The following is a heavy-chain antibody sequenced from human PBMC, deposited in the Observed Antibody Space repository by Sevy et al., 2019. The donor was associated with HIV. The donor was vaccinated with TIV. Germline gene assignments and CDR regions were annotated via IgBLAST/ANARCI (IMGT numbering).Heavy chain of an antibody. D-gene: IGHD3-3*01. CDR1: GYTFTSYD. J-gene: IGHJ6*02. CDR2: MSPNTGAT. Sequence: ASVKVSCEAFGYTFTSYDSNWVRQAPGQGLEWMGWMSPNTGATGFAQMFQGRVTLTRNKSITTAYMELSSLTYEDTAVYYCARGGNGDFWSYEYYYYGMDVWGQGTTVTVSS. V-gene: IGHV1-8*01. CDR3: ARGGNGDFWSYEYYYYGMDV.